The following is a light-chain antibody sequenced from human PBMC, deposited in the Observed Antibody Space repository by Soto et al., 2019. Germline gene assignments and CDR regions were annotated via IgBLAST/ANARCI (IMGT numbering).Light chain of an antibody. Sequence: DIQMTQSPSTLSASVGDRVTITCRASQSISSWLAWYQQKPGKAPKLLIYDASSLESGVPSRFSGSGSGTEFTLTISSLQPDDFATYYCQQYNRYSWTFGQGTKADI. CDR1: QSISSW. V-gene: IGKV1-5*01. CDR3: QQYNRYSWT. J-gene: IGKJ1*01. CDR2: DAS.